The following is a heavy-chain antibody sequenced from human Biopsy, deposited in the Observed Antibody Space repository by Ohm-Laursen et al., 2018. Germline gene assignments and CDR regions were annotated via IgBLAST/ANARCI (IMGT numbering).Heavy chain of an antibody. CDR3: ARDYDTSGYYYVS. D-gene: IGHD3-22*01. CDR1: GGSISSGGSY. Sequence: GTLSLTCTVSGGSISSGGSYWSWIRQPPGKGLEWIGSIFYRGSTHYKPSLKSRVNISVDTSKNHFSLKRNSVTAADTAVYYCARDYDTSGYYYVSWGQGTLVTVSP. V-gene: IGHV4-39*02. CDR2: IFYRGST. J-gene: IGHJ5*02.